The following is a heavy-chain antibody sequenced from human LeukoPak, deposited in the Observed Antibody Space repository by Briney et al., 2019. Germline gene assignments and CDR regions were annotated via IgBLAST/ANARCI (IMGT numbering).Heavy chain of an antibody. Sequence: PSETLSLTCTVSGGSISSSNYFWSWIRQPPGQELQWIASINYGGTTYYNPSLKSRVTISVDTSKNQFSLRLSSVTAADTAVYLCARYVVYGSGKYYFDYWGQGSLVSVSS. J-gene: IGHJ4*02. V-gene: IGHV4-39*01. CDR3: ARYVVYGSGKYYFDY. D-gene: IGHD3-10*01. CDR2: INYGGTT. CDR1: GGSISSSNYF.